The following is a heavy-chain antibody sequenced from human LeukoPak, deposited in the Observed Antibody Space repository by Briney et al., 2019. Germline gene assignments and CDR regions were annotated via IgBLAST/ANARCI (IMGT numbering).Heavy chain of an antibody. D-gene: IGHD2-21*01. Sequence: GASVKVSCKASGYTFSDYDVNWVRQAPGQGLEWMGWMNPTSGDTGYAQKFQGRVTMTRSMSKKTAYMELSRLRSEDTAVYFCARVVMKAFYYYYMDVWGKGTT. CDR2: MNPTSGDT. J-gene: IGHJ6*03. V-gene: IGHV1-8*01. CDR1: GYTFSDYD. CDR3: ARVVMKAFYYYYMDV.